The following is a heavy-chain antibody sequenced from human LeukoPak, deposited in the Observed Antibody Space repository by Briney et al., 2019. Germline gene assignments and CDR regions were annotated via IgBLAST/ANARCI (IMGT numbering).Heavy chain of an antibody. CDR1: GGSISSYY. D-gene: IGHD4/OR15-4a*01. Sequence: SETLSLTCTVSGGSISSYYWSWIRQPPGKGLEWIGYIYYSGSTNYNPSLKSRVTISVDTSRNQFSLRLSSVTAADTAVYYCARCRYDYGIPVHFDLWGRGTLVTVSS. J-gene: IGHJ2*01. CDR3: ARCRYDYGIPVHFDL. V-gene: IGHV4-59*08. CDR2: IYYSGST.